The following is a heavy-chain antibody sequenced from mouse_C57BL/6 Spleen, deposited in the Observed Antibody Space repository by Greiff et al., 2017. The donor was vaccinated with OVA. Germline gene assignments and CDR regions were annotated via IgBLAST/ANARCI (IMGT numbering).Heavy chain of an antibody. CDR2: ISSGSSTI. CDR1: GFTFSDYG. Sequence: EVQLVESGGGLVKPGGSLKLSCAASGFTFSDYGMHWVRQAPEKGLEWVAYISSGSSTIYYADTVKGRFPISRDNAKNTLFLQMTSLRSEDTAMYYCARRTWDVAWFAYWGQGTLVTVSA. D-gene: IGHD4-1*01. V-gene: IGHV5-17*01. J-gene: IGHJ3*01. CDR3: ARRTWDVAWFAY.